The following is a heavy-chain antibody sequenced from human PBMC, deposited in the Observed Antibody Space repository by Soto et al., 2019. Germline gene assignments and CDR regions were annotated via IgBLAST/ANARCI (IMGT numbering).Heavy chain of an antibody. V-gene: IGHV3-30*18. CDR1: GFTFSSYG. J-gene: IGHJ6*02. D-gene: IGHD5-12*01. Sequence: QVQLVESGGGVVQPGRSLRLSCAASGFTFSSYGMHWVRQAPGKGLEWVAVISYDGSNKYYADSVKGRFTISRDNSKNTLYLQMNSLRAEDTAVYYCAKDDGDGYNYYYYYGMDVWGQGTTVTVSS. CDR3: AKDDGDGYNYYYYYGMDV. CDR2: ISYDGSNK.